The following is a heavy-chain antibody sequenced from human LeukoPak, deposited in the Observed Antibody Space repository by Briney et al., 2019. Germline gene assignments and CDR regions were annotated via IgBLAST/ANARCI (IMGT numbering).Heavy chain of an antibody. D-gene: IGHD1-1*01. CDR1: GFTFSAYA. J-gene: IGHJ4*02. Sequence: VGSLRLSCSASGFTFSAYAMYWVRQAPGKGLEYVSGISNNGGSSFYADSVKGRFTISRDNSKNTLYLQMSSLRAEDTAVYYCVKITSVTGGDCWGQGTRLTVSS. CDR3: VKITSVTGGDC. V-gene: IGHV3-64D*09. CDR2: ISNNGGSS.